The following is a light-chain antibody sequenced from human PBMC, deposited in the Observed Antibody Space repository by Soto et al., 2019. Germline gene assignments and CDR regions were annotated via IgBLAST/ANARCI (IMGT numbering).Light chain of an antibody. J-gene: IGKJ2*01. Sequence: EIVMTQSPGTLSVSPGERATLSCRASQSVSSNLAWYQQKPGQAPRLLIYGASTRATGIPARFSGSGYGTEFTLTISSLQSEDFAVYYCQQYNTWPTFGQGTKLEIK. CDR3: QQYNTWPT. CDR1: QSVSSN. CDR2: GAS. V-gene: IGKV3-15*01.